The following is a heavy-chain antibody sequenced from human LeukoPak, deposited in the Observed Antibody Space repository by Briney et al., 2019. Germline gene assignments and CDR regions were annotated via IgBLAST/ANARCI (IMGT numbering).Heavy chain of an antibody. V-gene: IGHV3-7*01. CDR3: ARGGSH. CDR2: IKQDGSEK. D-gene: IGHD3-16*01. Sequence: GGSLRLSCVASGFIFSNYWMNWVRQAPGKELEWVANIKQDGSEKYYVDSVKGRFTISRDNAKNSLYLQMNSLRAVDTAVYYCARGGSHWGQGTLVTVSS. CDR1: GFIFSNYW. J-gene: IGHJ4*02.